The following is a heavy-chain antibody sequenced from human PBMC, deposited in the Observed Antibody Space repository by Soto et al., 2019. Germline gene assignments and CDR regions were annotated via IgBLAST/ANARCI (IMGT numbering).Heavy chain of an antibody. CDR1: GGSISSYY. V-gene: IGHV4-59*01. Sequence: QVQLQESGPGLVKPSETLSLTCTVSGGSISSYYWSWIRQPPGKGLEWIGYIYYSGSTNYNPSLKSRVTISVDTSKHQFPLKLSSVTAADTAVYYWARVRRYSSRPDAFDIWGQGTMVTVSS. CDR3: ARVRRYSSRPDAFDI. CDR2: IYYSGST. D-gene: IGHD6-13*01. J-gene: IGHJ3*02.